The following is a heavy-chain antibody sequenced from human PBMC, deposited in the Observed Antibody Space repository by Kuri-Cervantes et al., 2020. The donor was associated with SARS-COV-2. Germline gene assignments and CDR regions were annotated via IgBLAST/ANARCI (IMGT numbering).Heavy chain of an antibody. CDR2: IRYDGSNK. CDR3: AREGYCSSTSCQIFDY. CDR1: GFTFSSYG. Sequence: GGSLRLSCAASGFTFSSYGMHWVRQAPGKGLEWVAFIRYDGSNKYYADSVKGRFTISRDNSKNTLYLQMNSLRSDDTAVYYCAREGYCSSTSCQIFDYWGQGTLVTVSS. J-gene: IGHJ4*02. V-gene: IGHV3-30*02. D-gene: IGHD2-2*01.